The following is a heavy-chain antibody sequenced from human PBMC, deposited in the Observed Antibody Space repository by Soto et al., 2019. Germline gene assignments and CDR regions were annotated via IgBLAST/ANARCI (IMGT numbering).Heavy chain of an antibody. V-gene: IGHV1-18*01. D-gene: IGHD2-21*01. J-gene: IGHJ3*01. CDR2: MSAYNGNT. CDR3: ARDWVIAAAQTPDAFDL. Sequence: QVQLLQSGAEVKKPGDSVKVSCKASGYTFTRYGISWVRQAPGQGLEWMGWMSAYNGNTNYAQKLQGRVNMTRDTSTNPAYMELRSLRSDDTAVYYCARDWVIAAAQTPDAFDLWGQGTLGTVSS. CDR1: GYTFTRYG.